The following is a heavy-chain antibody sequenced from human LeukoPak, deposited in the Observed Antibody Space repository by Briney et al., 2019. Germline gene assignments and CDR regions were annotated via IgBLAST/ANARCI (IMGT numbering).Heavy chain of an antibody. CDR3: AREVSDPEGYYMDV. Sequence: GGSLRLSCAASGFTFSSYWMSWVRQAPGKGLEWVANIKQDGSEKYYVDSVKGRFTISRDNAKNSLYLQMNSLRAEDTAVYYCAREVSDPEGYYMDVWGKGTTVTVSS. V-gene: IGHV3-7*01. CDR1: GFTFSSYW. CDR2: IKQDGSEK. J-gene: IGHJ6*03.